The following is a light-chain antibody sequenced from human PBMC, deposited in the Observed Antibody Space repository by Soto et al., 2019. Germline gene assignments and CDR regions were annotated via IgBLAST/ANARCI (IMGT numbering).Light chain of an antibody. CDR1: QSVISSY. Sequence: VVLTQSPATLSLSPGERATLSCRSSQSVISSYLAWYQQKPGQAPRLLIYDASNRATGIPARFSGSGSGTDFTLTISSLEPEDFAVYYCQQRSNWLTWTFGQGTKVDI. CDR3: QQRSNWLTWT. J-gene: IGKJ1*01. V-gene: IGKV3-11*01. CDR2: DAS.